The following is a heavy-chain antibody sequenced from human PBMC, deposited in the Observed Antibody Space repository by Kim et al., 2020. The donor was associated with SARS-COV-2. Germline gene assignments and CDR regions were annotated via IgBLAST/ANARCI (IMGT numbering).Heavy chain of an antibody. Sequence: DGLSTSYADSVKGRFTISRDNDRNVLYLQMDGLRADDTAVYYCARTNNFDCWGQGTLVTVSS. V-gene: IGHV3-74*01. CDR2: DGLST. D-gene: IGHD2-8*01. J-gene: IGHJ4*02. CDR3: ARTNNFDC.